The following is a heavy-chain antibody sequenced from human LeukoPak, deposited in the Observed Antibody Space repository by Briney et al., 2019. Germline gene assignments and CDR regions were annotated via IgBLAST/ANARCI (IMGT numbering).Heavy chain of an antibody. Sequence: SETLSLTCAVYGGSFSGYYWSWIRQPPGKGLEWIGETNHSGSTNYNPSLKSRVTISVDTSKNQFSLKLSSVTAADTAVYYCASSYGPYYFDYWGQGTLVTVSS. V-gene: IGHV4-34*01. CDR1: GGSFSGYY. CDR3: ASSYGPYYFDY. D-gene: IGHD5-18*01. J-gene: IGHJ4*02. CDR2: TNHSGST.